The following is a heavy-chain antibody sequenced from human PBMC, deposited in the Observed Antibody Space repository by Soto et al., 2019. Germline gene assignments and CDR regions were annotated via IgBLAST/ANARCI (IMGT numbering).Heavy chain of an antibody. D-gene: IGHD3-3*01. J-gene: IGHJ4*02. V-gene: IGHV3-11*01. CDR2: ISSSGTTI. CDR1: GFTFSDHY. CDR3: ARDRLESRWLGLGY. Sequence: QVQLVESGGGLVKPGGSLRLSCAASGFTFSDHYRSWIRQAPGKGLEWISDISSSGTTIYYTDSVKGRFTISRDNAKNLLYLQMNGLRAEDTAVYYCARDRLESRWLGLGYWGQGTVVTVSS.